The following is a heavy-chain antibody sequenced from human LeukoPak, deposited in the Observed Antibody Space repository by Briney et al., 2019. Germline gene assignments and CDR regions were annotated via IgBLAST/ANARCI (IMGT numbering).Heavy chain of an antibody. J-gene: IGHJ4*02. CDR2: I. D-gene: IGHD4-17*01. CDR3: ARSFYGDYPY. V-gene: IGHV3-13*01. Sequence: GGSLRLSCAASGFTFSSYDMHWVRQVTGEGLEWVSSIKGRFTISRENAKNSLYLQMSSLSAGDTAVYYCARSFYGDYPYRGQGTLVTVSS. CDR1: GFTFSSYD.